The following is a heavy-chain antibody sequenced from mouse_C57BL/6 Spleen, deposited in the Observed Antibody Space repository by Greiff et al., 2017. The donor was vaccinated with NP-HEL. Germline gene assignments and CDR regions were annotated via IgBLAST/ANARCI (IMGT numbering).Heavy chain of an antibody. J-gene: IGHJ4*01. CDR2: INPSSGYT. CDR1: GYTFTSYT. D-gene: IGHD3-2*02. Sequence: QVQLQQSGAELARPGASVKMSCKASGYTFTSYTMHWVKQRPGQGLEWIGYINPSSGYTKYIQKFKDKATLTADKSSSTAYMQLSSLTSEDAAVYYCARGTAQGTGYYAMDYWGQGTSVTVSS. CDR3: ARGTAQGTGYYAMDY. V-gene: IGHV1-4*01.